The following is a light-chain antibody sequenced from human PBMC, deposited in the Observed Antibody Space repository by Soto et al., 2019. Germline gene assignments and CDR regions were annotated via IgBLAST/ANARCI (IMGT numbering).Light chain of an antibody. CDR3: SSYTTPTTRV. V-gene: IGLV2-14*01. Sequence: QSALTQPASVSGSPGQSITISCTGTSSDVGAYNYVSWYQQHPGKAPKLMIFDVSNRPSGVSNRFSGSKSGNTASLTISGLQAEDEADYYCSSYTTPTTRVFGGGTQLTVL. CDR2: DVS. CDR1: SSDVGAYNY. J-gene: IGLJ7*01.